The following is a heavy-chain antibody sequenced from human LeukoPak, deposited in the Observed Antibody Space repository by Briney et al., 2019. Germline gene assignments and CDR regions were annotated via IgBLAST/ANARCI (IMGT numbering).Heavy chain of an antibody. D-gene: IGHD1-26*01. CDR3: ARDAENSGSYYFDY. Sequence: ASVKVSCKASGYTFTGYYMYWVRQAPGQGLEWMGRINPNSGGINCAQKFQGRVTMTRDTSISTVYMELSRLRSDDTAVYYCARDAENSGSYYFDYWGQGTLVTVSS. CDR1: GYTFTGYY. J-gene: IGHJ4*02. V-gene: IGHV1-2*06. CDR2: INPNSGGI.